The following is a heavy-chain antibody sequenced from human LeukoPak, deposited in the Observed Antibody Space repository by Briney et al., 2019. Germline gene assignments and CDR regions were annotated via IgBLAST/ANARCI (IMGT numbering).Heavy chain of an antibody. D-gene: IGHD5-12*01. Sequence: SVKVSCKASGGTFSSYAISWVRQAPGQGLEWMGRIIPILGIANYAQKFQGRVTITADKSTSTAYMELSSLRSEDTAVYYCARDRDGYRGYYYYGMDVWGQGTTVTVSS. CDR1: GGTFSSYA. J-gene: IGHJ6*02. CDR3: ARDRDGYRGYYYYGMDV. CDR2: IIPILGIA. V-gene: IGHV1-69*04.